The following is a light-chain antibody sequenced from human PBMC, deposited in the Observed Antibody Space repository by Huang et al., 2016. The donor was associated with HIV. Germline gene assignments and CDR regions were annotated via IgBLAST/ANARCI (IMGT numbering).Light chain of an antibody. J-gene: IGKJ3*01. Sequence: EIVLTQSPGTLSLSPGERVTLSCRASQSLDSYYLAWYQQKPGQSPRLLIYAASSRATGVPDRFSGSGSGTDFTLTISRLEPEDFAVYWCQQYGSAPFTFGPGTKLEIK. V-gene: IGKV3-20*01. CDR3: QQYGSAPFT. CDR2: AAS. CDR1: QSLDSYY.